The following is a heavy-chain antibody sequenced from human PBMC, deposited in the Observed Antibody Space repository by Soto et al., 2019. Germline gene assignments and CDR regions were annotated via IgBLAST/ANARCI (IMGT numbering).Heavy chain of an antibody. J-gene: IGHJ5*02. CDR1: GYSFTNND. D-gene: IGHD3-16*01. CDR2: MNPGSGDT. CDR3: ARMATFGSLNWFDP. Sequence: ASVKVSCKASGYSFTNNDVTWVRQATGQGLGWMGWMNPGSGDTGYAQKFQGRVTMTRDISIATAYMELSSLRSDDTAIYYCARMATFGSLNWFDPWGQGTLVTVSS. V-gene: IGHV1-8*01.